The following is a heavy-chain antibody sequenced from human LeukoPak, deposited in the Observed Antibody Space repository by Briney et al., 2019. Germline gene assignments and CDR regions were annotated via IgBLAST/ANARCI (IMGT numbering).Heavy chain of an antibody. D-gene: IGHD3-9*01. Sequence: PAGTLRLSCAASGFTFSSYEMNWVRQAPGTGLELVSYISSCGSTIAYANSVKVRFTISRDNANNSLYLQMNSLRAEDTAVYYCAREDILTERFHYWGQETLVSVSS. V-gene: IGHV3-48*03. J-gene: IGHJ4*02. CDR3: AREDILTERFHY. CDR2: ISSCGSTI. CDR1: GFTFSSYE.